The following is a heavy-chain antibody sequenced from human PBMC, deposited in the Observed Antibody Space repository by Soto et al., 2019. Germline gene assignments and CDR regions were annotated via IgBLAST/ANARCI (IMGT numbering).Heavy chain of an antibody. CDR3: ARAIETDCDAFDL. CDR2: IDTAGDT. D-gene: IGHD2-21*01. V-gene: IGHV3-13*01. CDR1: GFTFSTYD. J-gene: IGHJ3*01. Sequence: GSLRLSCAASGFTFSTYDMHWVRQATGKGLEWISAIDTAGDTFYPGSLKGRFTISRENAKNSLYLHMNSLRAGDTAVYYCARAIETDCDAFDLWGQGTVVTVSS.